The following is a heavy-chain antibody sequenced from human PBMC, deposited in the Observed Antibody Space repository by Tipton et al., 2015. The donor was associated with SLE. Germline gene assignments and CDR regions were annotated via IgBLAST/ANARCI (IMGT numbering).Heavy chain of an antibody. CDR2: INHSGST. D-gene: IGHD3-16*02. CDR1: GGSFSGYY. CDR3: ARGPGGALSAEYFQH. Sequence: TLSLTCAVYGGSFSGYYWSWIRQPPGKGLEWIGEINHSGSTNYNPSLKSRVTISVDTSKNQFSLKLSSVTAADTAVYYCARGPGGALSAEYFQHRGQGPLLTVSS. V-gene: IGHV4-34*01. J-gene: IGHJ1*01.